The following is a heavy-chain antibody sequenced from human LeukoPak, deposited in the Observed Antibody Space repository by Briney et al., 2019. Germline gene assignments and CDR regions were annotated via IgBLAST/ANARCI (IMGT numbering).Heavy chain of an antibody. CDR1: GFTFSSYS. Sequence: GGSLRLSCAASGFTFSSYSMNWVRQAPGKGLEWVANIKQDGSEKYYVDSVKGRFTISRDNAKNSLYLQMNSLRAEDTAVYYCARDLKITMVRGVTFYYYYYMDVWGKGTTVTISS. V-gene: IGHV3-7*01. CDR2: IKQDGSEK. D-gene: IGHD3-10*01. CDR3: ARDLKITMVRGVTFYYYYYMDV. J-gene: IGHJ6*03.